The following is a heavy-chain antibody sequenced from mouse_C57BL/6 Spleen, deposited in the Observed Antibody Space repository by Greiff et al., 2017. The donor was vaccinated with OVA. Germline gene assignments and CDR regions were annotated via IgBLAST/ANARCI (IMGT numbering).Heavy chain of an antibody. J-gene: IGHJ3*01. CDR2: ISDGGSYT. D-gene: IGHD4-1*01. CDR1: GFTFSSYA. CDR3: ARDAELGLFAY. V-gene: IGHV5-4*01. Sequence: EVQLVESGGGLVKPGGSLKLSCAASGFTFSSYAMSWVRQTPEKRLEWVATISDGGSYTYYPDNVKGRFTISRDNAKNNLYLQMSHLKSEDTAMYYCARDAELGLFAYWGQGTLVTVSA.